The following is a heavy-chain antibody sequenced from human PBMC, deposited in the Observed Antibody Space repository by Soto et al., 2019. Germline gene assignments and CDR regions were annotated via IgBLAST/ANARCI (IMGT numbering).Heavy chain of an antibody. V-gene: IGHV4-59*01. CDR1: GASISSYF. D-gene: IGHD5-18*01. J-gene: IGHJ4*02. Sequence: PSETLSLTCTVSGASISSYFWSWIRQPPGKGLEWVAYVSYSGSPHYNPSLQSRVTVSVDTSKSQFSLEVTSLTAADTAVYYCARGGPVQLWAFDYWGQGSLVT. CDR3: ARGGPVQLWAFDY. CDR2: VSYSGSP.